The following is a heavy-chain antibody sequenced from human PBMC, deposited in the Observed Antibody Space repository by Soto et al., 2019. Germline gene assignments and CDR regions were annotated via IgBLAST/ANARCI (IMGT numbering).Heavy chain of an antibody. CDR2: ISAYNGNT. D-gene: IGHD2-2*01. V-gene: IGHV1-18*01. J-gene: IGHJ3*02. CDR1: GYTFTSYG. Sequence: QVQLVQSGAEVKKPGASVKVSCKASGYTFTSYGIIWVRQAPGQGLEWMGWISAYNGNTNYAQKLQGRVTMTTDTSTSTAYMELRSLRSDDTAVYYCARILPVVPAAYDAFDIWGQGTMVTVSS. CDR3: ARILPVVPAAYDAFDI.